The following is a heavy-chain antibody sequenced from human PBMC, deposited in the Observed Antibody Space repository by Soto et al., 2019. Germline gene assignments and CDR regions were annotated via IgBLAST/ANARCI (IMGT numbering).Heavy chain of an antibody. CDR1: GYTFFTYD. CDR2: ISTYSGDT. CDR3: ARNHGPTTSENGFDP. V-gene: IGHV1-18*01. Sequence: GASVNVSCKTSGYTFFTYDISWVRQAPGQGLECMGWISTYSGDTKYAQKFQGRVTMTTDTSTTTAYLELRSLRSDDTAVYYCARNHGPTTSENGFDPWGQGTLVTVSS. D-gene: IGHD5-12*01. J-gene: IGHJ5*02.